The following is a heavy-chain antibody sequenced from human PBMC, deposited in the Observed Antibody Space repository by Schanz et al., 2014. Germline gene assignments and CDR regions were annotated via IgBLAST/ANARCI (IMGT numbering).Heavy chain of an antibody. D-gene: IGHD3-10*01. J-gene: IGHJ3*02. Sequence: QLMQSGSEVRKPGASVKVSCKASGYIFGSHGMTWVRQAPGQGPELMGWINAHTGNTQYAQKFQGRVNMTRDTVTTTVHLELTRLRTDDTAIYYCARVHIATYHYNSPGAFDIWGQGTRVTDSS. CDR3: ARVHIATYHYNSPGAFDI. V-gene: IGHV1-18*01. CDR2: INAHTGNT. CDR1: GYIFGSHG.